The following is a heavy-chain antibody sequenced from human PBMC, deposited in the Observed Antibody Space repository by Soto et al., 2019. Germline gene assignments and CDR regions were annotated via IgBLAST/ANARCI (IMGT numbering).Heavy chain of an antibody. D-gene: IGHD3-10*01. CDR3: ARDSGSGSYSYNYFDP. V-gene: IGHV4-59*01. Sequence: ETLSLTCTVSDGSISSYYWSWIREPPGKGLEWIGYIYYSGITKYSPSLKSRVTISVDTSKNQFSLKLSSVTAADTAVYYCARDSGSGSYSYNYFDPWGQGTLVTVSS. CDR2: IYYSGIT. CDR1: DGSISSYY. J-gene: IGHJ5*02.